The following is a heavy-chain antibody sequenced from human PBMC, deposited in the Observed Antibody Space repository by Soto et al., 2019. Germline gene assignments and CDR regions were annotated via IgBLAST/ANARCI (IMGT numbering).Heavy chain of an antibody. Sequence: PSETLSLTCTVSGGSISSSSYYWGWIRQPPGKGLEWIGSLYYSGSTYYNPSLKSRVTISVDTSKNQFSLKLSSVTAADTAVYYCATIYDILTGSGYGMDVWGQGTTVT. CDR2: LYYSGST. V-gene: IGHV4-39*01. D-gene: IGHD3-9*01. CDR1: GGSISSSSYY. CDR3: ATIYDILTGSGYGMDV. J-gene: IGHJ6*02.